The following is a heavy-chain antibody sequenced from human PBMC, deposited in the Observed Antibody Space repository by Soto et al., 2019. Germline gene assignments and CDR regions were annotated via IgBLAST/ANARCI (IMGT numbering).Heavy chain of an antibody. J-gene: IGHJ6*02. CDR2: ISYDGSNK. CDR3: AKDSRVVQQQPLPYYYYGMDV. CDR1: GFTFSSYG. D-gene: IGHD6-13*01. Sequence: GGSLRLSCAASGFTFSSYGMHWVRQAPGKGLEWVAVISYDGSNKYYADSVKGRFTISRDNSKNTLYLQMNSLRAEDTAVYYCAKDSRVVQQQPLPYYYYGMDVWGQGTTVTVSS. V-gene: IGHV3-30*18.